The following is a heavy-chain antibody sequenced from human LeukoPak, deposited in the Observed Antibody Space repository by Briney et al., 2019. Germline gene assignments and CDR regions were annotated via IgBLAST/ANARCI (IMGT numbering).Heavy chain of an antibody. J-gene: IGHJ3*02. CDR3: AKDTLTVFGVVISAFEI. Sequence: GGSLRLSCAASGFNFDDYGMRWVRQAPGKGLERVADINWNGEYMGYADSVKGRFTISRDNAKNSLYLQMDSLKPEDTALYYCAKDTLTVFGVVISAFEIWGQGTMVTVSS. CDR2: INWNGEYM. V-gene: IGHV3-9*01. D-gene: IGHD3-3*01. CDR1: GFNFDDYG.